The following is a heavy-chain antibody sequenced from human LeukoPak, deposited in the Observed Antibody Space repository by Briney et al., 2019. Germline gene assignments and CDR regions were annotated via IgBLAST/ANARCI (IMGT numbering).Heavy chain of an antibody. CDR1: GGSFSGYY. V-gene: IGHV4-34*01. CDR2: INHSGST. J-gene: IGHJ4*02. CDR3: ASLYYYDSSGQTSY. D-gene: IGHD3-22*01. Sequence: PSGTLSLTCAVYGGSFSGYYWSWIRQPPGKGLEWIGEINHSGSTNYNPSLKSRVTISVDTSKNQFSLKLSSVTAADTAVYYCASLYYYDSSGQTSYWGQGTLVTVSS.